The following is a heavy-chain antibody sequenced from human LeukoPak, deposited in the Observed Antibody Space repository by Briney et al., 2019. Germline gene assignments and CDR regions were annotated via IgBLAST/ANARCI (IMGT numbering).Heavy chain of an antibody. Sequence: PSETLSLTCTVSGGSISSSSYYWGWIRQPPGKGLEWIGYIYYSGSTNYNPSLKSRVTISVDTSKNQFSLKLSSVTAADTAVYYCARLNSAGYSSSWNFDYWGQGTLVTVSS. CDR3: ARLNSAGYSSSWNFDY. V-gene: IGHV4-61*05. D-gene: IGHD6-13*01. J-gene: IGHJ4*02. CDR2: IYYSGST. CDR1: GGSISSSSYY.